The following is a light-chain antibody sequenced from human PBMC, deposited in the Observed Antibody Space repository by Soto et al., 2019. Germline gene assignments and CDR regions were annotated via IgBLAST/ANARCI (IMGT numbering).Light chain of an antibody. J-gene: IGKJ1*01. V-gene: IGKV4-1*01. CDR3: QQYYSTPRT. CDR1: QSVLYSANNKNC. Sequence: DMVMTQSPDSLAVSLGERATINCKSSQSVLYSANNKNCLAWYQQKPGQPPKLLLYWASTRESGVPDRFSGSRSGTDFTLTISSLQAEDVAVYYCQQYYSTPRTFGQGTKVEIK. CDR2: WAS.